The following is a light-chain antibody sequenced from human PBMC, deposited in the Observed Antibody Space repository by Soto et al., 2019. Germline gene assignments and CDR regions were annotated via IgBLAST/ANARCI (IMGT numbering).Light chain of an antibody. CDR1: QSVTSNY. V-gene: IGKV3-20*01. CDR3: QQYSRSPRT. Sequence: EIVLTQSPGTLSLSPGERATLSFSASQSVTSNYLAWYQQKPGQAPRLLIYGASNRATGIPDRFSGSGSETDFTLTISRLEPEDFAVYYCQQYSRSPRTFGQGTKVDI. J-gene: IGKJ1*01. CDR2: GAS.